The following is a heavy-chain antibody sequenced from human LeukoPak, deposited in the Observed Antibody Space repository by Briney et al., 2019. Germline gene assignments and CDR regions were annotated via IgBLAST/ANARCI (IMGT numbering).Heavy chain of an antibody. V-gene: IGHV4-59*01. CDR1: DGSITNYD. Sequence: SETLSLTCTVSDGSITNYDWSWVRQPPGKGLEFIGHVHYSGTANYNPSLRSRVTISIDTSKKHFFLELKSVTAADTAVYFCARGYGDFRVEGRYFHSWGQGTLVTVSS. J-gene: IGHJ4*02. CDR2: VHYSGTA. D-gene: IGHD4-17*01. CDR3: ARGYGDFRVEGRYFHS.